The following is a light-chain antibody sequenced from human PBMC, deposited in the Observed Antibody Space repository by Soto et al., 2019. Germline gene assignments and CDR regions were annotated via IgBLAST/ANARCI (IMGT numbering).Light chain of an antibody. CDR2: SNN. V-gene: IGLV1-44*01. J-gene: IGLJ1*01. CDR1: SSNIGSNT. Sequence: QSALTQPPSASRPPGQRVTISCSGSSSNIGSNTVNWYQQLPGTAPKLLIYSNNQRPSGVPDRFSGSKSGTSASLAISGLQSEDEADYYCAASDDSLNGYVFGTGTKVTVL. CDR3: AASDDSLNGYV.